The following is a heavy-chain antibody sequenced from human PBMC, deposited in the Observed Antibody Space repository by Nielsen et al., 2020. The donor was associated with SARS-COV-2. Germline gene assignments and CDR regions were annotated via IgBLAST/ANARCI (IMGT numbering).Heavy chain of an antibody. V-gene: IGHV4-34*01. CDR3: ARGIYDFLSGSDVSLNGLDV. Sequence: SQTLSLTCGVSGGAFSGYRWTWVRQSPGQGLEWLGEINDSGTTNYNPPLTGRVSISQDASKRQLSLKLSSVTAADTALYFCARGIYDFLSGSDVSLNGLDVWGQGTTVTVSS. J-gene: IGHJ6*02. D-gene: IGHD3-3*01. CDR2: INDSGTT. CDR1: GGAFSGYR.